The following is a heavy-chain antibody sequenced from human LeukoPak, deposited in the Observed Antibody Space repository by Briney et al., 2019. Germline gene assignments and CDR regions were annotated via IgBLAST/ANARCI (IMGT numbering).Heavy chain of an antibody. CDR3: ASYGQGYCSGGSCYARGAFDI. J-gene: IGHJ3*02. V-gene: IGHV1-46*01. CDR1: GYTFTAYY. D-gene: IGHD2-15*01. CDR2: INPSGGST. Sequence: ASVKVSCKASGYTFTAYYMHWVRQAPGQGLEWMGIINPSGGSTSYAQKFQGRDTMTRDTSTSTVYMELSSLRSEDTAVYYCASYGQGYCSGGSCYARGAFDIWGQGTMVTVSS.